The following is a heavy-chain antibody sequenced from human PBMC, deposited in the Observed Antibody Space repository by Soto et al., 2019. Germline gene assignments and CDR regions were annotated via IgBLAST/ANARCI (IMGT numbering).Heavy chain of an antibody. Sequence: QPGGSLRLSCAASGFTFSTFGMHWVRQAPGKGLEWVAVISYDGTKKYYTDSVKGRFTISRDNSKNTLYLQVNSLRAEDTADYYCAKDWRYSSSPYYYYGMDIWGQGTTVTVSS. CDR1: GFTFSTFG. J-gene: IGHJ6*02. CDR2: ISYDGTKK. CDR3: AKDWRYSSSPYYYYGMDI. D-gene: IGHD6-6*01. V-gene: IGHV3-30*18.